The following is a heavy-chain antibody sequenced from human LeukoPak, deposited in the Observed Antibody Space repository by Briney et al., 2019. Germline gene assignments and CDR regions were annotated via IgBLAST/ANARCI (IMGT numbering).Heavy chain of an antibody. V-gene: IGHV4-4*07. CDR3: ARAIRSGTYYYYYYMDV. J-gene: IGHJ6*03. D-gene: IGHD3-10*01. CDR2: IYTSGST. CDR1: GGSISSYY. Sequence: SETLSLTCTVSGGSISSYYWSWIRQPAGKGLEWIGRIYTSGSTNYNPSLKSRVTMSVDTSKNQFSLKLSSVTAADTAVYYCARAIRSGTYYYYYYMDVWGKGTTVTISS.